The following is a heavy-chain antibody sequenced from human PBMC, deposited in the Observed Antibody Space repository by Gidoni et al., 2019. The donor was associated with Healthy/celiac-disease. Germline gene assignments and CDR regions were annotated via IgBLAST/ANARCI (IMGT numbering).Heavy chain of an antibody. CDR3: TTGTYDFWSGYTFDY. V-gene: IGHV3-15*01. J-gene: IGHJ4*02. CDR2: IKSKTDGGPT. D-gene: IGHD3-3*01. Sequence: EVQLVESGGGLVKPGGYIRLSCAAAGFTVRNAWMSWVRQAPGNGLEWVGRIKSKTDGGPTDYAAPVKGRFTISRDDSKNPLYLQMNSLKTEDTAVYYCTTGTYDFWSGYTFDYWGQGTLVTVSS. CDR1: GFTVRNAW.